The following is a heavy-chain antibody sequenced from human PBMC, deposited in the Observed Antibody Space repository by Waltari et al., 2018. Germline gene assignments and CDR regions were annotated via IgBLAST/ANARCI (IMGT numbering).Heavy chain of an antibody. CDR1: GFTFSSYG. V-gene: IGHV3-30*18. Sequence: QVQLVESGGGVVQPGRSLRLSCAASGFTFSSYGMHWVRPAPGKGLEWVAVIWYDGSNKYYADSVKGRFTISRDNSKNTLYLQMNSLRAEDTAMYYCAKSRHSRWTHGIDYWGQGTLVTVSS. J-gene: IGHJ4*02. D-gene: IGHD1-26*01. CDR3: AKSRHSRWTHGIDY. CDR2: IWYDGSNK.